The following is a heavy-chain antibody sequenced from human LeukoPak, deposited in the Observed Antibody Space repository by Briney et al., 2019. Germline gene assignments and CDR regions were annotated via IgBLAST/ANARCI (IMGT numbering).Heavy chain of an antibody. J-gene: IGHJ4*02. Sequence: PGGSLRLSCAASGFTFSSYAMSWVRQAPGKGLEWVSSIGGSGANTFYADSVKGRFTISRDNSKNTLHLQMNSLRAEDTAVYYCAKDDRGNEAPFDYWGQGTLVTVSS. CDR2: IGGSGANT. V-gene: IGHV3-23*01. CDR1: GFTFSSYA. CDR3: AKDDRGNEAPFDY.